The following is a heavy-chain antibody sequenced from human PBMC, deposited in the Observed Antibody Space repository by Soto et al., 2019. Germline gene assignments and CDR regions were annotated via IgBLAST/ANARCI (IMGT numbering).Heavy chain of an antibody. CDR2: IYFSGST. CDR1: GGYITSDSYY. D-gene: IGHD5-12*01. V-gene: IGHV4-39*01. CDR3: ARHISESGYDLNF. Sequence: PSETLSLTCTVSGGYITSDSYYWAWIRQPPGKGLEWIGSIYFSGSTYYNSALKSRLAISIDMSKNQFSLNLRSVTDADTAVYYCARHISESGYDLNFWGQGTPLTVSS. J-gene: IGHJ4*02.